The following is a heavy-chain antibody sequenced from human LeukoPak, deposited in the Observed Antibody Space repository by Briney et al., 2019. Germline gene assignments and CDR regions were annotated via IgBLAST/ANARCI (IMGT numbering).Heavy chain of an antibody. CDR2: INQDGQEK. V-gene: IGHV3-7*01. CDR3: ARGTLNIPGEHGAFDY. CDR1: GFSFSSSW. Sequence: GGSLRLSCAASGFSFSSSWMTWVRQSPGKGLEWVANINQDGQEKYYADSVKGRFTISRDNAKNSLYLQMNSPRAEDTAVYYCARGTLNIPGEHGAFDYWGQGTLVTVSS. D-gene: IGHD1-14*01. J-gene: IGHJ4*02.